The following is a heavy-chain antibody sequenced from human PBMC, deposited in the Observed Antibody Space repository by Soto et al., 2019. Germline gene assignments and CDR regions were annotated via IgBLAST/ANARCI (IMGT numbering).Heavy chain of an antibody. J-gene: IGHJ4*02. CDR2: ISYDGSNK. CDR3: VKARGPSAMIINYYFCN. Sequence: GGSLRLSCAASGFTFSSYGMHWVRQAPGKGLEWVAVISYDGSNKYYADSVKGRFTISRDNSKNTLYLQMNSLRAEDTAVYYFVKARGPSAMIINYYFCNYGRGTMCTVGS. V-gene: IGHV3-30*18. CDR1: GFTFSSYG. D-gene: IGHD3-16*01.